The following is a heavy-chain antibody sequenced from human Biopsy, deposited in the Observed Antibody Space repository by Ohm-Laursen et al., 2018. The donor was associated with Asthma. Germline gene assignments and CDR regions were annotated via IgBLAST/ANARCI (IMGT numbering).Heavy chain of an antibody. CDR3: ARAVDYSHYYGIDV. D-gene: IGHD3-10*01. V-gene: IGHV1-18*01. Sequence: ASVKVSCKTSGYTFNRAGIIWVRQAPGQGLEWMGWISVYNGNTKVAQKLQDRVTMITDTSTSTAYMELRSLRSDDTAVYFCARAVDYSHYYGIDVWGQGTTVTVS. CDR1: GYTFNRAG. CDR2: ISVYNGNT. J-gene: IGHJ6*02.